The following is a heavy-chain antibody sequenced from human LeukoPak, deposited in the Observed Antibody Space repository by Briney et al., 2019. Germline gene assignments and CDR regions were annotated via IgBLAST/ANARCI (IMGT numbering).Heavy chain of an antibody. Sequence: SVKVSCEASGGTFSRNATSWVRQAPGQGLEWMSGIIPMFGTPNYAETLQGRVTIDADQSTSTASMELNSLRSDDTAVYYCARALDSVWFGSGAYWGQGTLVTVPA. V-gene: IGHV1-69*01. D-gene: IGHD6-19*01. CDR3: ARALDSVWFGSGAY. CDR2: IIPMFGTP. CDR1: GGTFSRNA. J-gene: IGHJ4*02.